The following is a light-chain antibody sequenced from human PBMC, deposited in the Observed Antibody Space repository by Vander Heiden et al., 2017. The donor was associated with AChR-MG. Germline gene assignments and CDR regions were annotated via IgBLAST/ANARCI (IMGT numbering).Light chain of an antibody. CDR3: AAWDDSLSAPWV. V-gene: IGLV1-47*01. Sequence: QSVLTQPHSASGTPGQRVTISCSGSSSNIGSNYVYWYQQLPGTAPKLLIYRNNQRPSGVPDRFSGSKSGTSASLAISGLRSEDEADYYCAAWDDSLSAPWVFGGGTKLTVL. J-gene: IGLJ3*02. CDR1: SSNIGSNY. CDR2: RNN.